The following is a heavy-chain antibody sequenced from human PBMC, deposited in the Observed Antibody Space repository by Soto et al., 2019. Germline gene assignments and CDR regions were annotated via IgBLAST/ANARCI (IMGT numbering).Heavy chain of an antibody. CDR3: VRGRYGSEIH. CDR1: GFGFKSYD. CDR2: VYSGGAT. J-gene: IGHJ4*02. D-gene: IGHD3-10*01. V-gene: IGHV3-53*04. Sequence: GGSLRLSCAASGFGFKSYDMTWVRQAPGKGLEWVSLVYSGGATHYAASVKGRFTISTHSSQNTLFLQMNSPRTEDTATYYCVRGRYGSEIHWGQGTKVTVSS.